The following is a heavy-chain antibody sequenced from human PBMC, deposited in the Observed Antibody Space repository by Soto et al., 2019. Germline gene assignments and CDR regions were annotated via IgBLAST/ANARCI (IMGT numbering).Heavy chain of an antibody. D-gene: IGHD2-15*01. J-gene: IGHJ3*02. V-gene: IGHV3-48*02. Sequence: EVQLVESGGGLVQPGGSLRLSCAASGFTFSSYSMNWVRQAPGKGLERVSYISSSSSTIYYADSVKGRFTISRDNAKNSLYLQMNSLRDEDTAVYYCARDEVVPTYGSDAFDIWGQGTMVTVSS. CDR2: ISSSSSTI. CDR1: GFTFSSYS. CDR3: ARDEVVPTYGSDAFDI.